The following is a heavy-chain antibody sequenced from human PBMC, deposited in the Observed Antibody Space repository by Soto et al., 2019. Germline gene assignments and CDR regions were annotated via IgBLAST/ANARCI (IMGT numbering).Heavy chain of an antibody. D-gene: IGHD3-10*01. CDR1: GFTFSSYA. CDR2: IGGTDGKT. V-gene: IGHV3-23*01. CDR3: AKGMFSSSPAAAGSFDY. Sequence: PGGSLRLSCAASGFTFSSYAMSWVRQAPGKGLEWVAAIGGTDGKTYYADSVKGRFTISGDNSENTLYLQMSRLRAEDTAVYFCAKGMFSSSPAAAGSFDYWGQGALVTVSS. J-gene: IGHJ4*02.